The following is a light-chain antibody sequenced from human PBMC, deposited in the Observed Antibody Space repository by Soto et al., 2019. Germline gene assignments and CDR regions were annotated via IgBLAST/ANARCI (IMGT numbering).Light chain of an antibody. CDR3: QQYNNWPPLT. CDR2: GAS. Sequence: EIVMTQSPATLSVTPGERATPSCRASQSVSSNLAWYQQKPGQAHRLLIYGASTRATGIPARFSGSGSGTEFTLTTSSLPSEDFAVYYCQQYNNWPPLTFGGGTKVEIK. J-gene: IGKJ4*01. V-gene: IGKV3-15*01. CDR1: QSVSSN.